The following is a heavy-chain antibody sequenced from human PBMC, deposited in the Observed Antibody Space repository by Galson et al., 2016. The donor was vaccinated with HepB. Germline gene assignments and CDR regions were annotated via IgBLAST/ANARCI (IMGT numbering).Heavy chain of an antibody. CDR1: GFTFRISG. Sequence: SLRLSCAASGFTFRISGMHWVRQAPGKGLEWVAVLSYDGSCIQYAASVKGRFTISRDNSKNTLFLQMNSLRPEDTAVYYCAKEITTTMVTYFDYWGQGTLVTVSS. V-gene: IGHV3-30*18. CDR3: AKEITTTMVTYFDY. CDR2: LSYDGSCI. D-gene: IGHD5-18*01. J-gene: IGHJ4*02.